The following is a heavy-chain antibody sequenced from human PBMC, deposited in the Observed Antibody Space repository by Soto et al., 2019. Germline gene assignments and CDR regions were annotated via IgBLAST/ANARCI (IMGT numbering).Heavy chain of an antibody. CDR1: GFTFSMYW. Sequence: EVHLVESGGGLLQPGGSLRLSCAASGFTFSMYWMHWVRQVPGKGPEWVSRINDDGSHTNYADTVKARITISRDNPKNTLYLQMNDLRAEDTAVYYGTRGPRSTSTGTGAFWGQGTLVTVSS. CDR3: TRGPRSTSTGTGAF. V-gene: IGHV3-74*01. D-gene: IGHD1-1*01. CDR2: INDDGSHT. J-gene: IGHJ4*02.